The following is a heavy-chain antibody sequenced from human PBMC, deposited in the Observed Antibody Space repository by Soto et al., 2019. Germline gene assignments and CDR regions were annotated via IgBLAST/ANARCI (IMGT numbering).Heavy chain of an antibody. J-gene: IGHJ6*04. CDR1: GFTFSSCA. V-gene: IGHV3-23*01. CDR3: EKERSYYYFSGGDF. CDR2: IIDSGAST. Sequence: GGSLRLSCAASGFTFSSCAMGWVRQAPGKGLEWVSDIIDSGASTYYADSVKGRFTISRDNSKSTLYLQMNSLRAEDTALYYYEKERSYYYFSGGDFGAKGPTVTVSS.